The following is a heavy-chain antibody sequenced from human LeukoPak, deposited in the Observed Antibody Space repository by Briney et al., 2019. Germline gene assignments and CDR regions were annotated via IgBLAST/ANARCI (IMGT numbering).Heavy chain of an antibody. CDR1: GDSVSSGAYY. CDR2: VYYSGGT. Sequence: SETLSLTCTVSGDSVSSGAYYWNWIRQHPGKGLEWLGYVYYSGGTYYNPSLKSRVAISIDTSRNQFSLKLSSVTAADTAVYYCARDPPESDGDYSYYYYYMDVWGKGTTVTVSS. J-gene: IGHJ6*03. V-gene: IGHV4-31*03. D-gene: IGHD4-17*01. CDR3: ARDPPESDGDYSYYYYYMDV.